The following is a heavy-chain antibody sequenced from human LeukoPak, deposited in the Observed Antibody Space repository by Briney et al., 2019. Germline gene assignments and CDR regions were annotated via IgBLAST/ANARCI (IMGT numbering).Heavy chain of an antibody. J-gene: IGHJ6*02. Sequence: SETLSLTCAVYGGSFSGYYWSWIRQPPGKGLEWIGEINHSGGTNYNPSLKSRVTISVDTSKNQFSLKLSSVTAADTAVYYCARIFGVARYYYYYYGMDVWGQGTTVTVSS. D-gene: IGHD3-3*01. CDR1: GGSFSGYY. CDR2: INHSGGT. V-gene: IGHV4-34*01. CDR3: ARIFGVARYYYYYYGMDV.